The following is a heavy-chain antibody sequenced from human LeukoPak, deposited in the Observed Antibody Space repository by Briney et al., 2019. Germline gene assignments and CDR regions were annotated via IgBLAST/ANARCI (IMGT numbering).Heavy chain of an antibody. CDR3: ARDRRGYSKPVDY. D-gene: IGHD4-11*01. CDR2: IYTSGST. Sequence: SETLSLTCTVSGGSISSGSYYWSWIRQPAGKGLEWIGRIYTSGSTNYNPSLKSRVTISVDTSKNQFSLKLSSVTAADTAVYYCARDRRGYSKPVDYWGQGTLVTVSS. V-gene: IGHV4-61*02. J-gene: IGHJ4*02. CDR1: GGSISSGSYY.